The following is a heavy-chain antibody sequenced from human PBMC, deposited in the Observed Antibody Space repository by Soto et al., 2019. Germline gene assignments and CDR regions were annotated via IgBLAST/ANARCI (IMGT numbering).Heavy chain of an antibody. V-gene: IGHV3-23*01. D-gene: IGHD2-2*01. CDR2: IGGGGSSP. Sequence: EVQLLESGGGLVQPGVSLRLSCAASGFTFSTYTMSWVRQAPGKGLEWVSVIGGGGSSPSYVDSVQGRFTISRDNYKNTLFLQMTSLRAEDTAMYYCAKARCSTTNCYVPDYWGQGTLVTVSS. J-gene: IGHJ4*02. CDR3: AKARCSTTNCYVPDY. CDR1: GFTFSTYT.